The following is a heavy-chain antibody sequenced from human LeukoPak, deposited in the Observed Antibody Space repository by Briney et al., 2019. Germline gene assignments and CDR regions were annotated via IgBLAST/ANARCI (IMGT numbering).Heavy chain of an antibody. CDR3: ARDIVDVRATLNLDL. J-gene: IGHJ4*02. CDR2: IHSSGSA. Sequence: SETLSLTCTVSGASITTYYWRWVRQPPGKGLEYIGQIHSSGSANYNPSLKSRVAMSLAAPTNQFSLTVFSITAADTGLCFCARDIVDVRATLNLDLWGEGSQLTVSS. D-gene: IGHD1-26*01. CDR1: GASITTYY. V-gene: IGHV4-59*01.